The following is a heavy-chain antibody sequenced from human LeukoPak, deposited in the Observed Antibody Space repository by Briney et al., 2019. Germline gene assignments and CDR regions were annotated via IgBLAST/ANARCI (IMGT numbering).Heavy chain of an antibody. J-gene: IGHJ6*03. CDR2: IYNSGIT. Sequence: PSETLSLTCTVSGGSVSSHFWSWLRQPPGKGLEWIGYIYNSGITNYNPSLKSRVTMSVDTSKNQFSLMLRSVTAADTAVYYCARDHLPAGAPGYYMDVWGKGTTVTVSS. CDR3: ARDHLPAGAPGYYMDV. V-gene: IGHV4-59*02. D-gene: IGHD4/OR15-4a*01. CDR1: GGSVSSHF.